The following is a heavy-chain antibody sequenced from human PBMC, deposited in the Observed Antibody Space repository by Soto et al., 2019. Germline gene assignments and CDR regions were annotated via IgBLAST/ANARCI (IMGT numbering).Heavy chain of an antibody. CDR1: GITYTTYA. CDR3: ARAISGYVS. D-gene: IGHD5-12*01. V-gene: IGHV1-3*04. CDR2: INTGNGNT. Sequence: QVQLVQSGAEVKKPGASVKVACKASGITYTTYAIHWVRQAAGQGLEWMGWINTGNGNTRYSQRFQGRVTLTTDTSASTAYMDVSSLTSEDTAVYYCARAISGYVSWGQGTLITVSS. J-gene: IGHJ5*02.